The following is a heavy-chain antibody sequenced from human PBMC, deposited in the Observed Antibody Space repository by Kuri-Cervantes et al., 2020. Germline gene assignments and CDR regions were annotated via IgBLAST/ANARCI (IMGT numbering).Heavy chain of an antibody. V-gene: IGHV3-48*01. J-gene: IGHJ6*02. D-gene: IGHD3-22*01. CDR3: ARDGDSSGYWPYYYYGMDV. CDR2: ISSNSYTV. Sequence: GGSRRLSGAASGSTLSTYSMNWVRQAPGKGLEWVSYISSNSYTVYYADSVKGRFTISRDNSKNTLYLQMNSLRAEDTAVYYCARDGDSSGYWPYYYYGMDVWGQGTTVTVSS. CDR1: GSTLSTYS.